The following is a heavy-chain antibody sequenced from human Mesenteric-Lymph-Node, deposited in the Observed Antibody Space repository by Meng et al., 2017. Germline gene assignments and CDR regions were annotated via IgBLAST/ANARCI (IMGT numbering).Heavy chain of an antibody. Sequence: SRKISGAASGFTFSSYAMHWVRQAPGKGLEWVAVISYDGSNKYYADSVKGRFTISRDNSKNTLYLQMNSLRAEDTAVYYCAKDYFFREYYDSSGYRRYAFDIWGQGTMVTVSS. CDR2: ISYDGSNK. J-gene: IGHJ3*02. CDR1: GFTFSSYA. D-gene: IGHD3-22*01. V-gene: IGHV3-30*04. CDR3: AKDYFFREYYDSSGYRRYAFDI.